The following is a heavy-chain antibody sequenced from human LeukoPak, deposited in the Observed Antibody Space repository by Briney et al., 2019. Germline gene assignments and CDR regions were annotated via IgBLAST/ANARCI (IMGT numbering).Heavy chain of an antibody. CDR2: IYSGGST. CDR3: ARDRGGWLDINDAFDI. V-gene: IGHV3-66*01. D-gene: IGHD5-12*01. Sequence: GGSLRLSCAASEFSVGSNYMTWVRQAPGKGLEWVSLIYSGGSTYYADSVKGRFTISRDNSKNTLYLQMNSLRAEDTAVYYCARDRGGWLDINDAFDIWGQGTMVTVSS. J-gene: IGHJ3*02. CDR1: EFSVGSNY.